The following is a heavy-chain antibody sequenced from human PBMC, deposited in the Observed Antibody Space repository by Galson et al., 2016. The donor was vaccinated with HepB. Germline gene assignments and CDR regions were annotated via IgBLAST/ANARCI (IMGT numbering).Heavy chain of an antibody. D-gene: IGHD3-3*01. J-gene: IGHJ6*02. Sequence: SPRLSCAASGITFSDSYMTWIRQAPGKGLEWLSYISSSGTTIYYADSVKGRFTISRDNAKNSLYLQMNSLRAEDTAVYYCARVMVDYHYWSNKPKHYYSGMDVWGQGTTVTVSS. CDR3: ARVMVDYHYWSNKPKHYYSGMDV. V-gene: IGHV3-11*01. CDR1: GITFSDSY. CDR2: ISSSGTTI.